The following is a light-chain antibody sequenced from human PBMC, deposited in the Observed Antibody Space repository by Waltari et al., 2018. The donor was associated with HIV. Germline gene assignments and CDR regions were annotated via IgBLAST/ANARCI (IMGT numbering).Light chain of an antibody. CDR1: SSNIGYNY. V-gene: IGLV1-51*01. Sequence: QSVLTQPPSVSAAPGQKVTISCPRSSSNIGYNYVSWYQQLPGTAPKLLIYYNNKRPSGIPDRFSGSKSGTSATLGITGLQTGDEADYYCGTWDSSLSAVVFGGGTKLTVL. CDR2: YNN. J-gene: IGLJ2*01. CDR3: GTWDSSLSAVV.